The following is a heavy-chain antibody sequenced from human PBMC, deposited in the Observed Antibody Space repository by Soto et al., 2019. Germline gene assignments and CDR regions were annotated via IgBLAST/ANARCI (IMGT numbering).Heavy chain of an antibody. D-gene: IGHD4-17*01. CDR3: ARVGGLGATTIDY. CDR1: GGSISSGDYY. J-gene: IGHJ4*02. CDR2: IYYSGST. V-gene: IGHV4-30-4*01. Sequence: QVQLQESGPGLVKPSQTLSLTCTVSGGSISSGDYYWSWIRQPPGKGLEWIGYIYYSGSTYYNPSLTSRVTISVGTYKNPLSPTMSSATAPDPAVYYGARVGGLGATTIDYWGQGTLVTVSS.